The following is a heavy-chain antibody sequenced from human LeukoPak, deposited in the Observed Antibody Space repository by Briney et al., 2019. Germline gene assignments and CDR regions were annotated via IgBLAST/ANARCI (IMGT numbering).Heavy chain of an antibody. D-gene: IGHD3-10*01. CDR1: GGTFSSYA. Sequence: SVKVSCKASGGTFSSYAISWVRQAPGQGLEWMGRIIPILGIANYAQKFQGRVTITADKSTSTAYMELSSLRSEDTAVHYCASEITMVRGVIIDDYWGQGTLVTVSS. CDR2: IIPILGIA. V-gene: IGHV1-69*04. CDR3: ASEITMVRGVIIDDY. J-gene: IGHJ4*02.